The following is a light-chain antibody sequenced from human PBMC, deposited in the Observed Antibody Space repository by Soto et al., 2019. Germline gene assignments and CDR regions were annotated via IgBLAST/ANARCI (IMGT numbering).Light chain of an antibody. CDR3: QQYETFSGT. CDR1: QSVSGW. CDR2: DAS. Sequence: DIQMTQSPSTLSASVGDTVTVTCRASQSVSGWLAWYQQKPGEAPKLLIYDASALPRGVPSRFIGSGSGPKVTLTIASLQPDDFATDYCQQYETFSGTFGPGTKVEI. V-gene: IGKV1-5*01. J-gene: IGKJ1*01.